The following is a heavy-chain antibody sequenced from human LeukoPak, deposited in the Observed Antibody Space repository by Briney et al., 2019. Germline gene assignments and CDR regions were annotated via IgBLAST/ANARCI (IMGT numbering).Heavy chain of an antibody. CDR2: ISGSGFT. D-gene: IGHD6-6*01. J-gene: IGHJ4*02. V-gene: IGHV3-23*01. CDR3: ARGLYSSSP. Sequence: PGGSLRLSCTASGFTFGDYAMSWFRQAPGKGLEWVSAISGSGFTYYADSVKGRFTISRDNSKNTLYLQMNSLRAEDTAVYYCARGLYSSSPWGQGTLVTVSS. CDR1: GFTFGDYA.